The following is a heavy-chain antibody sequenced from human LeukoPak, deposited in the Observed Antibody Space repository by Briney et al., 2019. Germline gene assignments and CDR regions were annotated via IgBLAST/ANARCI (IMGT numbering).Heavy chain of an antibody. Sequence: KTSETLSLTCTVSGSSISSGYYWGWIRQPPGKGLEWIGNMHHSGNTYYNPSLGSRVTISIDTSNNQFSLKLSSVTAADTAVYYCARDRVITIFGVVPGVHAFDIWGQGTMVTVSS. CDR3: ARDRVITIFGVVPGVHAFDI. CDR2: MHHSGNT. CDR1: GSSISSGYY. J-gene: IGHJ3*02. D-gene: IGHD3-3*01. V-gene: IGHV4-38-2*02.